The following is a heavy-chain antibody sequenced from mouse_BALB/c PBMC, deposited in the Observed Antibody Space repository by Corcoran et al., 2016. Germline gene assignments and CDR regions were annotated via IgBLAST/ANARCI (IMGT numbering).Heavy chain of an antibody. Sequence: EVQLQQSGPELVKPGASMKISCKASGYSFTGYTMNWVKQSHGKNLEWMGLINPYNGGTSDNQKFKGKATLTVDKSSSTAYMELLRLTSEDSAVYYCARLYGNSYFDVWGQGTTLTVAS. CDR2: INPYNGGT. V-gene: IGHV1-18*01. D-gene: IGHD2-10*02. CDR3: ARLYGNSYFDV. CDR1: GYSFTGYT. J-gene: IGHJ2*01.